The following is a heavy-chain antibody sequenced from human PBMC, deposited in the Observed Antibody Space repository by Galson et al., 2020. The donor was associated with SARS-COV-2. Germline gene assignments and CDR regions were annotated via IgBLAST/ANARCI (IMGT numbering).Heavy chain of an antibody. D-gene: IGHD1-26*01. Sequence: GESLKISCAASGFTFRSFAMHWVRQAPGKGLEWVAVISYDGSNTNYADSVKGRFTISRDDSSNTLYLQMSSLRAEDTAVYYCARTLHTTESYYEMYHYGMDVWGQGTTVTVSS. CDR1: GFTFRSFA. V-gene: IGHV3-30*04. CDR3: ARTLHTTESYYEMYHYGMDV. CDR2: ISYDGSNT. J-gene: IGHJ6*02.